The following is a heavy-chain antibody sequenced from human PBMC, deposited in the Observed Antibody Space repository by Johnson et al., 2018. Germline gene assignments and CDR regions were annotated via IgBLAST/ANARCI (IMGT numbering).Heavy chain of an antibody. V-gene: IGHV3-15*01. CDR1: GFTFGNAW. Sequence: VQLVESGGGLVKPGGSLRLSCAASGFTFGNAWMTWVRQAPGKGLEWVGRIKRRADGGTTDYAAPVKGRFTISRDDSKNTLYLQMNSLKSEDTAVYYCVTDKGDSGDYGGDFVYWGQGTLVTVSS. J-gene: IGHJ4*02. CDR3: VTDKGDSGDYGGDFVY. CDR2: IKRRADGGTT. D-gene: IGHD4-17*01.